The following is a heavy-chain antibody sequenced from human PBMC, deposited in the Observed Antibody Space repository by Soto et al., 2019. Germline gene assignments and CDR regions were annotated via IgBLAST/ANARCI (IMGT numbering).Heavy chain of an antibody. CDR2: IYWDDDK. Sequence: QITLKESGPTLVKPTQTLTLTCTFSGFSLSTSGVGVGWIRQPPGKALEWLALIYWDDDKRYSPSLKSRLTIPKDTSKHQVVLTMTNMDPVDTATYYCALDARPTVTTLGNWFDPWGQGTLVTVSS. D-gene: IGHD4-17*01. J-gene: IGHJ5*02. V-gene: IGHV2-5*02. CDR1: GFSLSTSGVG. CDR3: ALDARPTVTTLGNWFDP.